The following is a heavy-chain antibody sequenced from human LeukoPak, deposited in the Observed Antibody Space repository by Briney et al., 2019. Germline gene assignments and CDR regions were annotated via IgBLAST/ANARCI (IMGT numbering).Heavy chain of an antibody. V-gene: IGHV3-11*04. CDR2: IGGSGDST. CDR3: AELGITMIGGV. CDR1: GFTFSDYY. D-gene: IGHD3-10*02. J-gene: IGHJ6*04. Sequence: GGSLRLSCAASGFTFSDYYMSWIRQAPGRGLEWVSGIGGSGDSTYYADSVKGRFTISRDNAKNSLYLQMNSLRAEDTAVYYCAELGITMIGGVWGKGTTVTISS.